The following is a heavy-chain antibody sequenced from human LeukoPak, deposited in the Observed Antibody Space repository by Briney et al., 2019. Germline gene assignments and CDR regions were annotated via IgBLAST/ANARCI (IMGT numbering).Heavy chain of an antibody. Sequence: PGGSLRLSCAASGFTFSSYAMSWVCQAPGKGLEWVSAISGSGGSTYYADSVKGRFTISRDNSKNTLYLQMNSLRAEDTAVYYCAKGGSGHSVGGSCYYDYWGQGTLVTVSS. CDR3: AKGGSGHSVGGSCYYDY. CDR2: ISGSGGST. D-gene: IGHD2-15*01. J-gene: IGHJ4*02. CDR1: GFTFSSYA. V-gene: IGHV3-23*01.